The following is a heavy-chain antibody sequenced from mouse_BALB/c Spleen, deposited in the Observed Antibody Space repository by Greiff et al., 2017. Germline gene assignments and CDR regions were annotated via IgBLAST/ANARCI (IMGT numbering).Heavy chain of an antibody. Sequence: EVQVVESGGGLVKPGGSLKLSCAASGFTFSSYTMSWVRQTPEKRLEWVATISSGGSYTYYPDSVKGRFTISRDNAKNTLYLQMSSLKSEDTAMYYCTREGVLAWFAYWGQGTLVTVSA. CDR3: TREGVLAWFAY. V-gene: IGHV5-6-4*01. J-gene: IGHJ3*01. CDR1: GFTFSSYT. CDR2: ISSGGSYT.